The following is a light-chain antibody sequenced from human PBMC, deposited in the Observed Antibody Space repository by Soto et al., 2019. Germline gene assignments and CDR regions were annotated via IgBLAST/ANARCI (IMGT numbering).Light chain of an antibody. V-gene: IGKV3D-20*01. CDR1: HSVTSSY. CDR2: DAS. Sequence: EIVLTQSPATLSLSPGERATLSCGASHSVTSSYLAWYQQKPGLAPRLIIYDASTRATGIPDRFSGRGFGTDFTLTITRLEPEDFAVYYCQQYGRLFPLSFGGGTKVE. CDR3: QQYGRLFPLS. J-gene: IGKJ4*01.